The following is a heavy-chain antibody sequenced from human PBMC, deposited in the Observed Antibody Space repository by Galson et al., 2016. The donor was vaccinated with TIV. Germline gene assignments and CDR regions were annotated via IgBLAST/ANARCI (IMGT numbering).Heavy chain of an antibody. CDR2: INAGNGNT. Sequence: SVKVSCKASGYTFTYAMHWVRQAPGQRLEWMGWINAGNGNTKYSQKFQGRVTITRDTSASTAYLELSSLRSEDTAVYYCARGSRYSKGNYYCFGMDVWGQGTTVTVSS. CDR3: ARGSRYSKGNYYCFGMDV. J-gene: IGHJ6*02. V-gene: IGHV1-3*01. D-gene: IGHD4-11*01. CDR1: GYTFTYA.